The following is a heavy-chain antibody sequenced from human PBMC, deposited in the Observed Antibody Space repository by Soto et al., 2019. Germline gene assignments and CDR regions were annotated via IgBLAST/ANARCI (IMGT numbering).Heavy chain of an antibody. CDR3: AKVRFGRGILSNTMDV. CDR2: LGVAGNT. Sequence: EVQLVESGGGLVQPGGSLTLSCAASGFNLSAHDMHWVRQVKGKGLEWVSALGVAGNTFESASVKGRFTISRENANNTLYLEMKSLRVEDTAVYYCAKVRFGRGILSNTMDVWGQGTTVTVSS. D-gene: IGHD3-16*01. J-gene: IGHJ6*02. V-gene: IGHV3-13*01. CDR1: GFNLSAHD.